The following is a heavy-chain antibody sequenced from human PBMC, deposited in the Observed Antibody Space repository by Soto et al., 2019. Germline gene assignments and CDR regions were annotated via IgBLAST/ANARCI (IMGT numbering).Heavy chain of an antibody. CDR2: IYHSGST. CDR1: GGSISSGGYS. Sequence: KPSETLSLTCAVSGGSISSGGYSWSWIRQPPGKGLEWIGYIYHSGSTYYNPSLKSRVTISVDRSKNQFSLKLSSVTAADTAVYYCARSPRTPIAAAGLDWFDPWGQGTLVTVSS. J-gene: IGHJ5*02. V-gene: IGHV4-30-2*01. CDR3: ARSPRTPIAAAGLDWFDP. D-gene: IGHD6-13*01.